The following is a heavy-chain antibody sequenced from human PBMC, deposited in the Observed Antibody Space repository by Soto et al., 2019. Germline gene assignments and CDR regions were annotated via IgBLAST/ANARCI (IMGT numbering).Heavy chain of an antibody. J-gene: IGHJ5*02. CDR3: ARGGGTILAPLP. V-gene: IGHV1-2*02. D-gene: IGHD3-3*01. Sequence: ASVKVSCKASGYTFTGYFIHWVRQAPGQGLEWMGWINPNSGATKYAQKFQGRVTMTRDTSISTAYMELTLLRSDDTAIYYCARGGGTILAPLPWGEGALVTVSS. CDR2: INPNSGAT. CDR1: GYTFTGYF.